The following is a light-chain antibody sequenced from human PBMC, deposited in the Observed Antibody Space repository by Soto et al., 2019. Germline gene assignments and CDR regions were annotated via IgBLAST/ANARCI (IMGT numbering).Light chain of an antibody. Sequence: QSVLTQPRSVSGSPGQSVTISCTGTSSDVGGYDYVSWYQQHPGKAPKLMIYDVTKRPSGVPDRFSGSKSGNTASLTISGLQAEDEGDYCCCSYGDSPYVFGGGTQLTVL. V-gene: IGLV2-11*01. CDR1: SSDVGGYDY. CDR3: CSYGDSPYV. CDR2: DVT. J-gene: IGLJ2*01.